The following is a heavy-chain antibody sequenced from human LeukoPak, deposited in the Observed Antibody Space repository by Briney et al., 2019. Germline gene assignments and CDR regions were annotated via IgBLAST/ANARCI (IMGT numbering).Heavy chain of an antibody. J-gene: IGHJ5*02. D-gene: IGHD6-19*01. Sequence: KSSETLSLTCTISGGSINSDLYYWAWIRQPAGKRLEWIGRIYTNGWTDYNPSLKSRVTISVDTSKNQFSLKLSFVTAADTAFYYCARGSGWFSFDPWGQGTLVTVS. CDR3: ARGSGWFSFDP. V-gene: IGHV4-61*02. CDR2: IYTNGWT. CDR1: GGSINSDLYY.